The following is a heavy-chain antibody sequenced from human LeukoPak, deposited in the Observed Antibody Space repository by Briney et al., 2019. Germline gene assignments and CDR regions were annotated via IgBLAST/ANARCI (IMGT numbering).Heavy chain of an antibody. J-gene: IGHJ4*02. V-gene: IGHV3-74*01. Sequence: GGSLRLSCAASGFTFSSNWMHWVRQAPGKGLVWVSRINEDGSTTNYADSVKGRSTIFRDNAKNTLYLQMNSLRAEDTAVYYCERDWGGRSGHWGQETLVTVSS. D-gene: IGHD3-16*01. CDR3: ERDWGGRSGH. CDR2: INEDGSTT. CDR1: GFTFSSNW.